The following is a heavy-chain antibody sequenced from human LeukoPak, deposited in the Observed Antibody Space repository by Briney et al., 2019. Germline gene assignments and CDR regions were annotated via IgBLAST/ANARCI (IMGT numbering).Heavy chain of an antibody. CDR2: ISGSGGVT. CDR1: GFTFSNYA. CDR3: AKDRSSLYGDPGG. Sequence: GGSLRLSCAASGFTFSNYAMNWVRQAPGKGLEWVSAISGSGGVTYYADSVKGQFTVSRDNSKNTLYLQMNSLRAEDTAVYLCAKDRSSLYGDPGGWGQGTLVTVSS. V-gene: IGHV3-23*01. J-gene: IGHJ4*02. D-gene: IGHD4-17*01.